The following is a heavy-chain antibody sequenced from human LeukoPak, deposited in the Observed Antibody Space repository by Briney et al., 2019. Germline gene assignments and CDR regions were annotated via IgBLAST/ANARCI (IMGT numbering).Heavy chain of an antibody. CDR3: ARDYTWNSLDY. D-gene: IGHD1-20*01. V-gene: IGHV3-7*01. CDR2: IKEDGSET. J-gene: IGHJ4*02. CDR1: GFNFGSHY. Sequence: GGSLRLSCAASGFNFGSHYMSWARQAPGKVLKWVGNIKEDGSETSYVDSVKGRFTISRDNVKNSLFLQMNSLRDDDAAVYYCARDYTWNSLDYWGQGTLVTVFS.